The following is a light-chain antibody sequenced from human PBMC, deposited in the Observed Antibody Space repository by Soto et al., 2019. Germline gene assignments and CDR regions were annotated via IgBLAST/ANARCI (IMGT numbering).Light chain of an antibody. CDR2: GAS. V-gene: IGKV3-15*01. J-gene: IGKJ5*01. Sequence: EIVMTQSPATLSVSPGERATLSCRASQTVLTNLAWYQQKPGQAPRLLIYGASTRATAIPARFSRSGSATEFTLTISSLQSEDFAAYYCQQYNNWPITFGQGTRLEIK. CDR3: QQYNNWPIT. CDR1: QTVLTN.